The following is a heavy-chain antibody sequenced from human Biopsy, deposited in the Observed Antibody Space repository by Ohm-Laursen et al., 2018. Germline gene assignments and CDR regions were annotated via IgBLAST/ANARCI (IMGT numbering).Heavy chain of an antibody. CDR1: GGSISSYY. CDR2: IYTSGSP. J-gene: IGHJ6*02. Sequence: GTLSLTCTVSGGSISSYYWNWIRQPAGKGLEWIGRIYTSGSPNFNPSLKSRDTMSIDTSKNQFSLCLGFVTAADTAVYYCALETTYCSGNRCYPDGMDVWGQGTTVTVSS. CDR3: ALETTYCSGNRCYPDGMDV. D-gene: IGHD2-15*01. V-gene: IGHV4-4*07.